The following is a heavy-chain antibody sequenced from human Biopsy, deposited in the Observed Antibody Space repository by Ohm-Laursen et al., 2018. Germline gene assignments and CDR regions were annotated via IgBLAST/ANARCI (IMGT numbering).Heavy chain of an antibody. D-gene: IGHD3-22*01. Sequence: ASVKVSCKASGYTFSSYGISWVRQAPGQGLEWMGWISAYNGNRNYAQKFQGRVTMTTDTSMSTAYMELRSLRSDDTAVYFCAREEDNSGYDYYGMDVWGQGTTVTVSS. CDR2: ISAYNGNR. V-gene: IGHV1-18*01. CDR1: GYTFSSYG. CDR3: AREEDNSGYDYYGMDV. J-gene: IGHJ6*02.